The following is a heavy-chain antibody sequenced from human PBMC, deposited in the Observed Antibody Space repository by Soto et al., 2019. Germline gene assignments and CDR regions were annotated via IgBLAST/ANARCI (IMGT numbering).Heavy chain of an antibody. CDR1: GYSFTTYW. Sequence: PGESLKISCQGSGYSFTTYWITWVRQVPGKGLEWMGRIDPSDSYTKDSPSFEGHVTISADKSISTVYLQWSSLRASDTAMYYCAGREFASSSFHYYYYAVDVWGQGTTVTVSS. D-gene: IGHD6-6*01. CDR3: AGREFASSSFHYYYYAVDV. V-gene: IGHV5-10-1*01. J-gene: IGHJ6*02. CDR2: IDPSDSYT.